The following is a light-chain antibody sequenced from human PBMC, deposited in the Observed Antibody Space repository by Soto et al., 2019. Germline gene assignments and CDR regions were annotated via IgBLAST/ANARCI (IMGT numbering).Light chain of an antibody. CDR1: QNITTY. Sequence: DIQLTQSPSSLSASVGDRVTITCRASQNITTYLSWFQQKPGKAPKLLVYGASSLQSGVPSRFSGSGSGTEFTLTISSLQSEDFATYYCQQSYTTPITFGQGTRLEIK. CDR2: GAS. CDR3: QQSYTTPIT. J-gene: IGKJ5*01. V-gene: IGKV1-39*01.